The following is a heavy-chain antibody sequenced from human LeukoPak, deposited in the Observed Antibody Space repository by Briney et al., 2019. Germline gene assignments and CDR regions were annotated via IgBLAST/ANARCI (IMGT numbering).Heavy chain of an antibody. CDR3: AELGVTMIGGV. CDR2: ISTSSSTI. CDR1: GFTFSNYN. V-gene: IGHV3-48*01. D-gene: IGHD3-10*02. J-gene: IGHJ6*04. Sequence: PGGSLRLSCAASGFTFSNYNMNWVRQAPGKGLEWISYISTSSSTIYYADSVKGRFTISRDNANNSLYLQMNSLRAEDTAVYYCAELGVTMIGGVWGKGTTVTISS.